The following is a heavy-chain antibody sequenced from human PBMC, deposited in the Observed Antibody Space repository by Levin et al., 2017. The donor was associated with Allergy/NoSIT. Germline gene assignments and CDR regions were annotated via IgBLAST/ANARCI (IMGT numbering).Heavy chain of an antibody. D-gene: IGHD3-9*01. J-gene: IGHJ5*02. CDR1: GGSFRGYY. V-gene: IGHV4-34*01. CDR2: INHSGST. Sequence: SQTLSLPCAVYGGSFRGYYWSWLRQPPGKGLEWIGEINHSGSTNYNPSLKSRVTISVDTSKNQFSLKLSSVTAADTAVYYCARGRAPRYFDWVGFRRFDPWGQGTLVTVSS. CDR3: ARGRAPRYFDWVGFRRFDP.